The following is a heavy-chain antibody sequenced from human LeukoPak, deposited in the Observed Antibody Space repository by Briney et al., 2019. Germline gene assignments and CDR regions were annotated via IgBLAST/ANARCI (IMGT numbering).Heavy chain of an antibody. V-gene: IGHV3-7*01. J-gene: IGHJ4*02. CDR2: IKQDGSEK. CDR3: ARVVEQQLFDY. CDR1: GFTFSRYW. D-gene: IGHD6-13*01. Sequence: GGSLRLSCAASGFTFSRYWMSWVRQAPGKGLEWVANIKQDGSEKYYVDSVKGRFTISRDNAKNSLYLQMNSLRAEDTAVYYCARVVEQQLFDYWGQGTLVTVSS.